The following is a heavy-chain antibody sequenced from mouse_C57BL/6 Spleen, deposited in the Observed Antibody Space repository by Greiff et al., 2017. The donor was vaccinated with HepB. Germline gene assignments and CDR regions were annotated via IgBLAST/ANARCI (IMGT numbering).Heavy chain of an antibody. Sequence: EVQLVESGGGLVKPGGSLKLSCAASGFTFSSYAMSWVRQTPEKRLEWVATISDGGSYTYYPDNVKGRFTISRDNAKNNLYLQMSHLKSEDTAMYYCARDGLLRYFDVWGTGTTVTVSS. CDR3: ARDGLLRYFDV. CDR1: GFTFSSYA. D-gene: IGHD2-3*01. CDR2: ISDGGSYT. V-gene: IGHV5-4*01. J-gene: IGHJ1*03.